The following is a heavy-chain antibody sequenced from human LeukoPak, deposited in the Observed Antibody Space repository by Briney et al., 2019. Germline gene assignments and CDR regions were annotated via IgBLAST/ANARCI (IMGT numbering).Heavy chain of an antibody. J-gene: IGHJ4*02. Sequence: GESLKISCKGSGYSFTSYWIGWVRQMPGKGLEWMGIIYPGDSDTRYSLSFQGQVTISADKSISTAYLQWSSLKASDTAMYYCARAGRWDYDSSGYYPVQPFDYWGQGTLVTVSS. CDR1: GYSFTSYW. D-gene: IGHD3-22*01. V-gene: IGHV5-51*01. CDR3: ARAGRWDYDSSGYYPVQPFDY. CDR2: IYPGDSDT.